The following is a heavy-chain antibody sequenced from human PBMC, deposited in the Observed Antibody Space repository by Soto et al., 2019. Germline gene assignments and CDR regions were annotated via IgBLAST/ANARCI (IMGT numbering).Heavy chain of an antibody. Sequence: QVQLVQSGAEVKEPGSSVKVSCKASGGTFRTCAISWVRQAPGQGPEWMGGIIPVFGTPNYAQKFQGRVTITADESTSTAYMELSSLRSEDTAVYYCARGGSTMVRGPLVYGLDVWGQGTTVTVSS. V-gene: IGHV1-69*01. J-gene: IGHJ6*02. CDR1: GGTFRTCA. D-gene: IGHD3-10*01. CDR2: IIPVFGTP. CDR3: ARGGSTMVRGPLVYGLDV.